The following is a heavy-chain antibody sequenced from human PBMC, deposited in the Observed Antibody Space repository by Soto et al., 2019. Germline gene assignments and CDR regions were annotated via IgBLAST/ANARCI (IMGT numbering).Heavy chain of an antibody. V-gene: IGHV1-18*01. D-gene: IGHD3-3*01. CDR3: ARDHYDFWIGYSCSDY. Sequence: QVQLVQSGAEVKKPVASVKVSCKASGYTFTSYGISWVRQAPGQGLECMGWISAYNGNTNYAQKLPGTVNMTTDTSTSTAYMELRSLRSDDTAVYYCARDHYDFWIGYSCSDYWGQGTLVTVSS. J-gene: IGHJ4*02. CDR2: ISAYNGNT. CDR1: GYTFTSYG.